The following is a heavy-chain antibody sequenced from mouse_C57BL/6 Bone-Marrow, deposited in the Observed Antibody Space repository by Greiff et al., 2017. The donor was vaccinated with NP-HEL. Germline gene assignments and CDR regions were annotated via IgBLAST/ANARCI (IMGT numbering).Heavy chain of an antibody. V-gene: IGHV1-26*01. CDR3: ARWVTTVVAPSYWYFDV. CDR1: GYTFTDYY. D-gene: IGHD1-1*01. CDR2: INPNNGGT. J-gene: IGHJ1*03. Sequence: VQLQHSGPELVKPGASVKISCKASGYTFTDYYMNWVKQSHGKSLEWIGDINPNNGGTSYNQKFKGKATLTVDKSSSTAYMELRSLTSEDSAVYYCARWVTTVVAPSYWYFDVWGTGTTVTVSS.